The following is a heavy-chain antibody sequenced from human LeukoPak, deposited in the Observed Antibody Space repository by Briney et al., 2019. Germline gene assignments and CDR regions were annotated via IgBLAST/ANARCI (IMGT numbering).Heavy chain of an antibody. CDR1: GYTFTGYY. D-gene: IGHD2-15*01. Sequence: ASVKVSCKASGYTFTGYYMHWVRQAPGHGLERMGWINPNSGGTNYAQKFQGRVTMTRDTSISTAYMELSRLRSDDTAVYYWARDFCSGGSCYSRFDYWGQGTLVTVSS. J-gene: IGHJ4*02. CDR3: ARDFCSGGSCYSRFDY. V-gene: IGHV1-2*02. CDR2: INPNSGGT.